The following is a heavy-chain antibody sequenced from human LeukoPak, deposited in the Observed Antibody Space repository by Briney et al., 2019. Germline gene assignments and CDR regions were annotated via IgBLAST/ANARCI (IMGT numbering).Heavy chain of an antibody. CDR2: IDRSGSAI. CDR3: ARAYYDSTGLDY. Sequence: RGSLRLSCAASGLTISDYYMRWIRQAPGKGLEWVSYIDRSGSAIYYADSVKGRFTISRDNAKNSLFLQMNSLRAEDTAVYYCARAYYDSTGLDYWGRGTLVTVSS. D-gene: IGHD3-9*01. V-gene: IGHV3-11*04. CDR1: GLTISDYY. J-gene: IGHJ4*02.